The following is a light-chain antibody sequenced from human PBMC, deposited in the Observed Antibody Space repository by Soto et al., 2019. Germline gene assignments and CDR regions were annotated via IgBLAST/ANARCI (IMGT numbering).Light chain of an antibody. Sequence: ESALTHSPSTLSLSPAERATLSCSASQSVSSSYLAWYQQKPGQAPRLLIYGASSRPTGIPDRFSGSGSGTDFTLTISRLEPEDFAVYYCQQYGSSSTFGQGTRLEIK. CDR1: QSVSSSY. CDR2: GAS. CDR3: QQYGSSST. J-gene: IGKJ5*01. V-gene: IGKV3-20*01.